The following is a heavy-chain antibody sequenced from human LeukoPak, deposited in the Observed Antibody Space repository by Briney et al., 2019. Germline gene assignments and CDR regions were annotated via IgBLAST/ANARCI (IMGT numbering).Heavy chain of an antibody. V-gene: IGHV4-34*01. J-gene: IGHJ4*02. Sequence: SETLSLTCAVYGGSFSVYHWSWIRQPPGKGLEWIGEINHSGSTYYNPSLKSRVTISVDTSKNQFSLKPSSVTAADTAVYYCARVDYYGSGSYFDYWGQGTLVTVSS. CDR1: GGSFSVYH. D-gene: IGHD3-10*01. CDR3: ARVDYYGSGSYFDY. CDR2: INHSGST.